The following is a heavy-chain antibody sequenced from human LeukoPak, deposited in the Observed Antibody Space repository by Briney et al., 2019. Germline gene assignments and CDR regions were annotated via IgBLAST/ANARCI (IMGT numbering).Heavy chain of an antibody. Sequence: GGSLRLSCAVSGFTFSYYSMNWVHQAPGKGLVWVSRISDADGSITDYADSVRGRFTISRDTAKNTLYLEMNSLGAEDTAVYYCARDLSGYSDYWGQGTLVTVSS. CDR2: ISDADGSIT. D-gene: IGHD2-15*01. CDR3: ARDLSGYSDY. J-gene: IGHJ4*02. CDR1: GFTFSYYS. V-gene: IGHV3-74*01.